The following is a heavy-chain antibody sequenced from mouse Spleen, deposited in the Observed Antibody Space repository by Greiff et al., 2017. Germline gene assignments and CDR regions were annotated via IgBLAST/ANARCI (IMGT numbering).Heavy chain of an antibody. CDR2: INPSNGRT. CDR1: GYTFTSYW. Sequence: QVQLQQSGAELVKPGASVKLSCKASGYTFTSYWMHWVKQRPGQGLEWIGEINPSNGRTNYNEKFKSKATLTVDKSSSTAYMQLSSLTSEDSAVYYCARGRYAMDYWGQGTSVTVSS. CDR3: ARGRYAMDY. J-gene: IGHJ4*01. V-gene: IGHV1S81*02.